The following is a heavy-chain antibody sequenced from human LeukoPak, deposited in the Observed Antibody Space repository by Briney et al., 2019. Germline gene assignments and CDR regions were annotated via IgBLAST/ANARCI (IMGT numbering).Heavy chain of an antibody. V-gene: IGHV1-69*01. J-gene: IGHJ4*02. Sequence: APVKVTCKASGDTFSSYAISWVRQAPGQGLEWMGGIIPIFGTATYAQKFQGRVTITADESTSTAYMELSSLRSEDTAVYYCARGRMAGTYVFDYWGQGTLVTVSS. D-gene: IGHD1-1*01. CDR2: IIPIFGTA. CDR3: ARGRMAGTYVFDY. CDR1: GDTFSSYA.